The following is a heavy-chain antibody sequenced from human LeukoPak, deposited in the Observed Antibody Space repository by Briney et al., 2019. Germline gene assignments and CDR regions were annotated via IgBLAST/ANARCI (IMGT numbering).Heavy chain of an antibody. CDR2: ISGSGGST. CDR1: GFTFSSYG. V-gene: IGHV3-23*01. D-gene: IGHD1-26*01. Sequence: GSLRLSCAASGFTFSSYGMSWVRQAPGKGLEWVSAISGSGGSTYYADSVKGRFTISRDNSKNTLYLQMNSLRAEDTAVYYCARSGARTSLYYFDYWGQGTLVTVSS. J-gene: IGHJ4*02. CDR3: ARSGARTSLYYFDY.